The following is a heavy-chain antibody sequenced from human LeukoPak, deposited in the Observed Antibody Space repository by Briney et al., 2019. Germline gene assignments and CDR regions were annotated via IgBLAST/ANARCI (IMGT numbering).Heavy chain of an antibody. J-gene: IGHJ4*02. Sequence: ASVKVSCKASGYTFTNYYMHWVRQAPGQGLEWMGVIDPSAGSTTYAQKFQGRVTITADKSTSTAYMELSSLRSEDTAVYYCARAYCGGDCYVSFDYWGQGTLVTVSS. D-gene: IGHD2-21*02. V-gene: IGHV1-46*01. CDR1: GYTFTNYY. CDR3: ARAYCGGDCYVSFDY. CDR2: IDPSAGST.